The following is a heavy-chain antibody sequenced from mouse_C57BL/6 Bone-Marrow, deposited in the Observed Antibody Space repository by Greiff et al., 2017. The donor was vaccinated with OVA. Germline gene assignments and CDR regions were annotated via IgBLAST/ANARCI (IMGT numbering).Heavy chain of an antibody. CDR3: ARGYGTDWYFDV. CDR1: GYTFTSYW. Sequence: QVQLQQPGAELVKPGASVKMSCKASGYTFTSYWITWVKQRPGQGLEWIGDIYPGSGNTNYNEKFKSKATLTVDTSSSTAYMQLSSLTSEDSAVYYCARGYGTDWYFDVWGTGTTVTVSS. D-gene: IGHD1-1*01. J-gene: IGHJ1*03. CDR2: IYPGSGNT. V-gene: IGHV1-55*01.